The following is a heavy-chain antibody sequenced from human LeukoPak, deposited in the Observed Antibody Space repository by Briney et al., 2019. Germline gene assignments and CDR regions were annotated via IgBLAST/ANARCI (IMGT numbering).Heavy chain of an antibody. CDR2: ISGDGSRI. CDR3: ARGERRMVGAM. J-gene: IGHJ4*02. V-gene: IGHV3-74*03. D-gene: IGHD3-10*01. CDR1: GFTFSTSW. Sequence: GGSLRLSCADSGFTFSTSWMNWVRQAPGKGLEWVSRISGDGSRITYADDVQGRFTISRDNAKNTLYLQLNSLRAEDTAVYYCARGERRMVGAMWGQGTLVIVSS.